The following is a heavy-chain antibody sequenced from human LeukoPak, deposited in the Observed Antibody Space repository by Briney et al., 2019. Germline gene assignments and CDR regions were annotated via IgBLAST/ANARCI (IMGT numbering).Heavy chain of an antibody. J-gene: IGHJ6*04. V-gene: IGHV3-30*04. Sequence: PGGSLRLSCVDSGLSFNTYAMHWVRQAPGKGLEWVAAISYDGSYTYYRDSVRGRFTISRDNSKNTMYLQMNSLRAEDTAMYYCAGALDVWGKGTTVTVSS. CDR1: GLSFNTYA. CDR3: AGALDV. CDR2: ISYDGSYT.